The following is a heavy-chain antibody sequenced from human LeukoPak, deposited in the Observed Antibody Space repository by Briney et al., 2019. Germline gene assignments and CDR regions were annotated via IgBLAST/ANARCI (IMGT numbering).Heavy chain of an antibody. J-gene: IGHJ4*02. CDR3: ASGRHDFLH. Sequence: GGSLRLSCAASGFVFSTYWMTWVRQAPGKGLEWVANINLDGTEEHYVDSSLKGRFTISRDNAKNSLYLQMTSLRVEDTAVYYCASGRHDFLHWGQGNLVTVSS. V-gene: IGHV3-7*01. CDR2: INLDGTEE. D-gene: IGHD3/OR15-3a*01. CDR1: GFVFSTYW.